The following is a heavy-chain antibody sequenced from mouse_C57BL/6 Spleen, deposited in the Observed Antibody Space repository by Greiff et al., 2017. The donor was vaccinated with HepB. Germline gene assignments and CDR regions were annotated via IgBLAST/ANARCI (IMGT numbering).Heavy chain of an antibody. D-gene: IGHD2-4*01. Sequence: QVQLKQPGAELVMPGASVKLSCKASGYTFTSYWMHWVKQRPGQGLEWIGEIDPSDSYTNYNQKFKGKSTLTVDKSSSTAYMQLSSLTSEDSAVYYCARSMVGLRRDYFDYWGQGTTLTVSS. V-gene: IGHV1-69*01. CDR1: GYTFTSYW. CDR3: ARSMVGLRRDYFDY. J-gene: IGHJ2*01. CDR2: IDPSDSYT.